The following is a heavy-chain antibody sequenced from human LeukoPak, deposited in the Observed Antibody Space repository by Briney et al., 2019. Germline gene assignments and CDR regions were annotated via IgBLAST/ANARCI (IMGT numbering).Heavy chain of an antibody. CDR3: ARDMGRHWPPDF. Sequence: GGSLRLSCAGSGFTFRNRWATWVRQAPGKGLEWVASTGQYGHDNDYVDSVRGRFTISRDFAKNSLYLQMNSLRAEDTAVYYCARDMGRHWPPDFWGQGTLVTVSS. CDR1: GFTFRNRW. D-gene: IGHD1-1*01. CDR2: TGQYGHDN. J-gene: IGHJ4*02. V-gene: IGHV3-7*01.